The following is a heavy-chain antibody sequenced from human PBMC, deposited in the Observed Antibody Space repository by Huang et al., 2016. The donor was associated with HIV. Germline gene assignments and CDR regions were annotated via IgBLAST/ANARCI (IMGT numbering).Heavy chain of an antibody. D-gene: IGHD3-10*01. J-gene: IGHJ4*02. CDR1: GGSITDSNYY. CDR3: ARHFGSWSGYFDS. V-gene: IGHV4-39*01. Sequence: QLQLQESGPGLVRPSETLSLICTVSGGSITDSNYYWGWIRQPPGTGPEWIGSIYYSGDTDYNPSLKGRVTMSVDTSKNRFSLDIRSVAVADTAIYYCARHFGSWSGYFDSWGQGTLVPVSS. CDR2: IYYSGDT.